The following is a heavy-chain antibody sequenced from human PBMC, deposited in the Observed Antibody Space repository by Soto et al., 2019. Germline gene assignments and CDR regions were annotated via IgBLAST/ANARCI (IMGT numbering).Heavy chain of an antibody. J-gene: IGHJ4*02. Sequence: ASVKVSGKASGYTFTSYAMHWVRQAPGQRLEWMGWINAGNGNTKYSQKFQGRVSITRGTSASTAYMELSSLRSEDTAVYYCARGWSSGYYYLGVSTGYDCDCWDQGTLVAVSS. CDR1: GYTFTSYA. CDR3: ARGWSSGYYYLGVSTGYDCDC. D-gene: IGHD3-22*01. CDR2: INAGNGNT. V-gene: IGHV1-3*01.